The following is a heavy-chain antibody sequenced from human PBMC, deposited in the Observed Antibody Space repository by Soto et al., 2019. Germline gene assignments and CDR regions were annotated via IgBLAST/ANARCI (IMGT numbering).Heavy chain of an antibody. CDR2: ISYDGSNK. CDR3: ASPGPYSYYYYGMDV. D-gene: IGHD3-16*01. Sequence: QVQLVESGGGVVQPGRSLRLSCAASGFTFSSYAMHWVRQAPGKGLEWVAVISYDGSNKYYAVSVKGRFTISRDNSKNTLYLQMNSLRAEDTAVYYCASPGPYSYYYYGMDVWGQGTTVTVSS. V-gene: IGHV3-30-3*01. CDR1: GFTFSSYA. J-gene: IGHJ6*02.